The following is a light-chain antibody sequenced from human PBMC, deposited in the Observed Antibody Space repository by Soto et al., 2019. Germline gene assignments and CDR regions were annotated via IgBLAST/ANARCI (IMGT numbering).Light chain of an antibody. CDR2: GAS. V-gene: IGKV3-20*01. Sequence: EIVLTQSPGTLSLSPGEIATLSCRASQSVSSSYLAWYQQKPGQAPRLLIYGASSRATGIPDRFSGSGSGTDFTLTIGRLEPEDFAVYYCQQFGSSLYTFGQGTKLEIK. CDR1: QSVSSSY. J-gene: IGKJ2*01. CDR3: QQFGSSLYT.